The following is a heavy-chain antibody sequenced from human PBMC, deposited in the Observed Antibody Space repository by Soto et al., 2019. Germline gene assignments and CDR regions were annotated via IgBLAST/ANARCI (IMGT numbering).Heavy chain of an antibody. D-gene: IGHD5-12*01. CDR1: GYTFTSYD. Sequence: SVKVSCKASGYTFTSYDINWVRQATGQGLEWMGGIIPMFGTGNYAQKFQGRVTITADESTSTVYMELSRLRSEDTAVYYCARGPATGLGRWFDPWGQGTLVTVSS. CDR2: IIPMFGTG. V-gene: IGHV1-69*13. J-gene: IGHJ5*02. CDR3: ARGPATGLGRWFDP.